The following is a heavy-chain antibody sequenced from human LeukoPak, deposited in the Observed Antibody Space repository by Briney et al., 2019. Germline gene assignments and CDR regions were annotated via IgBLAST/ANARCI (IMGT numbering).Heavy chain of an antibody. CDR2: IYHSGST. CDR3: ARASDYGEIDY. D-gene: IGHD4-17*01. J-gene: IGHJ4*02. Sequence: SETLSLTCAVSGHSISSGYYWGWIRQPPGKGLEWIGSIYHSGSTYYNPSLRSRVTISVDTSKNQFSLKLSSVTAADTAVYYCARASDYGEIDYWGQGTLVTVSS. CDR1: GHSISSGYY. V-gene: IGHV4-38-2*01.